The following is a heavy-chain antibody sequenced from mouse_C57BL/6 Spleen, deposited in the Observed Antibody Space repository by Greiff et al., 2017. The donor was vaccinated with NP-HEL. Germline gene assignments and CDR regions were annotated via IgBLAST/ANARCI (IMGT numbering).Heavy chain of an antibody. CDR2: IDPSDSET. J-gene: IGHJ3*01. CDR1: GYTFTSYW. CDR3: ARGYGYDAAY. V-gene: IGHV1-52*01. Sequence: VQLQQPGAELVRPGSSVKLSCKASGYTFTSYWMHWVKQRPIQGLEWIGNIDPSDSETHYNQKFKDKATLTVDKSSSTAYMQLSSLTSEDSAVYYCARGYGYDAAYWGQGTLVTVSA. D-gene: IGHD2-2*01.